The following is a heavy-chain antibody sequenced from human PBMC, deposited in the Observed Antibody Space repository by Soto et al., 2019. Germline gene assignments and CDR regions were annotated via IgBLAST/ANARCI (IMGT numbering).Heavy chain of an antibody. J-gene: IGHJ4*02. V-gene: IGHV1-69*04. Sequence: ASVKVSCKASGDTFSRHTVSWVRQAPGQGLEWMGRIIPNLEISNYAQKFQGRVTVTADKSTSTAYMELRSLRSEDTAMYYCATDRYDYGFDYWGQGTLVTVSS. D-gene: IGHD5-12*01. CDR3: ATDRYDYGFDY. CDR2: IIPNLEIS. CDR1: GDTFSRHT.